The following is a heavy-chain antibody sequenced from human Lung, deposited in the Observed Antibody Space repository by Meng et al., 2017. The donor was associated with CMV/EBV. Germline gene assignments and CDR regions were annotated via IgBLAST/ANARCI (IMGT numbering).Heavy chain of an antibody. CDR3: AGAAAAGTNWFDP. CDR1: GYSFTSYW. J-gene: IGHJ5*02. CDR2: IYPGDSDT. V-gene: IGHV5-51*01. Sequence: ESXKISXKGSGYSFTSYWIGWVRQMPGKGLEWMGIIYPGDSDTRYSPSFQGQVTISADKSISTAYLQWSSLKASDTAMYYCAGAAAAGTNWFDPWGQGTLVTVSS. D-gene: IGHD6-13*01.